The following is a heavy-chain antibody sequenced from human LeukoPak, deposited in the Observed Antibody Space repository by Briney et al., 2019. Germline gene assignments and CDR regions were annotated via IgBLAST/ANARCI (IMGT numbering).Heavy chain of an antibody. CDR3: ARQGDIQLVRVDY. CDR2: IYYSGST. V-gene: IGHV4-39*01. D-gene: IGHD5-18*01. CDR1: GGSISSSSYY. Sequence: PSETLSLTCTVSGGSISSSSYYWGWIRQPPGKGLEWIGSIYYSGSTYYNPSLKSRVTISVDTSKNQFSLKLSSVTAADTAVYYCARQGDIQLVRVDYWGQGTLVTVSS. J-gene: IGHJ4*02.